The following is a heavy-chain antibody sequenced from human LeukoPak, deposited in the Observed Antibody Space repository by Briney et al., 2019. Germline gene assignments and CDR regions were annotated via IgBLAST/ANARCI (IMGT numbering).Heavy chain of an antibody. V-gene: IGHV1-2*02. CDR2: INPNSGGT. D-gene: IGHD3-22*01. CDR1: GYTFTGYY. CDR3: ARVYDSSGYYYSYYYYGMDV. Sequence: GASVKVSCKASGYTFTGYYMHWVRQAPGQGLDWMGWINPNSGGTNYAQKFQGRVTMTRDTSISTAYMELSRLRSDDTAVYYCARVYDSSGYYYSYYYYGMDVWGQGTTVTVSS. J-gene: IGHJ6*02.